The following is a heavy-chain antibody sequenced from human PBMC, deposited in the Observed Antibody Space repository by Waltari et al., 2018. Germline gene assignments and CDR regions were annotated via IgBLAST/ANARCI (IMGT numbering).Heavy chain of an antibody. D-gene: IGHD5-12*01. CDR2: IDWNSYDL. Sequence: EVQLVESGGGLVEPGGSLTLSCAASGFNFHEYAMHWVRQPAGKGLEWVASIDWNSYDLAYVDSVKGRFTISSDNAKNSLYLQMNGLRVEDTAVYYCARSLSEDIVPTTGVFFDYWGQGSLVTVSS. V-gene: IGHV3-9*01. J-gene: IGHJ4*02. CDR3: ARSLSEDIVPTTGVFFDY. CDR1: GFNFHEYA.